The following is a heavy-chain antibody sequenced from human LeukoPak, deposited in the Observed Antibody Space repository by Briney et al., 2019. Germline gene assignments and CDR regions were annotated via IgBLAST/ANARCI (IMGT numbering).Heavy chain of an antibody. CDR2: ISNNGGYT. CDR1: GFTFSSSA. CDR3: AKQLGYCSDGSCYFPY. V-gene: IGHV3-23*01. Sequence: GGSLRLSCAASGFTFSSSAMSWDRQAPGKGLEWVSAISNNGGYTYYADSVQGRFTISRDNSKSTLCLQMNSLRAEDTAVYYCAKQLGYCSDGSCYFPYWGQGTLVTVSS. J-gene: IGHJ4*02. D-gene: IGHD2-15*01.